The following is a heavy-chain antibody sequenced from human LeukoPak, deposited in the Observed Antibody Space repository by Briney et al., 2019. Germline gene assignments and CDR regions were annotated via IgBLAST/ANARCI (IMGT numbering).Heavy chain of an antibody. V-gene: IGHV5-51*01. CDR1: GYSFPNHW. Sequence: GESLKISCKCSGYSFPNHWIGWVRQTPEKGLEWIGIVYPDDSDARYSPSFQGQVTISADKSIGTAYLQWSSLEASDTALYYCARSKAMSTGTTRTAYYYYGMDVWGQGTSVTVS. CDR2: VYPDDSDA. CDR3: ARSKAMSTGTTRTAYYYYGMDV. D-gene: IGHD4-17*01. J-gene: IGHJ6*02.